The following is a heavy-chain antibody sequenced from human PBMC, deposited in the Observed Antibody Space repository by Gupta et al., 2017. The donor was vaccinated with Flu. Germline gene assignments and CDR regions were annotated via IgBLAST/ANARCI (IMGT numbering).Heavy chain of an antibody. J-gene: IGHJ6*02. Sequence: EVQLVESGGGLVQPGGSLRLSCGVAGFTFRSYNMAWVRQAPGKGLEWISDISSYSSNKKYADSVKGRFTISRDNANNSLSLQMNSLRVEDTAVYYCARVGAAVSYYHGLDVWGQGSPVTVSS. V-gene: IGHV3-48*01. CDR2: ISSYSSNK. CDR3: ARVGAAVSYYHGLDV. CDR1: GFTFRSYN.